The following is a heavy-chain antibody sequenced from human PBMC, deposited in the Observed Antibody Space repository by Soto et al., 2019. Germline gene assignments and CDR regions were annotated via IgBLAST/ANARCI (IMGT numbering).Heavy chain of an antibody. J-gene: IGHJ5*01. D-gene: IGHD5-18*01. CDR3: ARIPVDTYMTYWFDP. Sequence: PSETLSLICTVSGDSVTSGDYYWSWIRQPPGKGLEWIGYIYYSGNTNYSPSLKSRVAISLDTSHNQFSLKLSSVTAADTAAYFCARIPVDTYMTYWFDPWGQGTLVTVSS. V-gene: IGHV4-61*08. CDR2: IYYSGNT. CDR1: GDSVTSGDYY.